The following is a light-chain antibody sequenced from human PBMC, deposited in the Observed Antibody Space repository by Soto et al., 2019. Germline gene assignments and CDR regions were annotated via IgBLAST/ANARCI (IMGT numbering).Light chain of an antibody. J-gene: IGKJ4*01. CDR2: AAS. CDR1: QSMSRH. V-gene: IGKV1-39*01. Sequence: DIQMTQSPSSLSASVGDRVTITCRASQSMSRHLNWYQHKPGKAPKLLIYAASTLQTGVPSRFSGSGSGTDFTLSISSLQAEDFATYYCQQSYKNPLTFGGGTKVEIK. CDR3: QQSYKNPLT.